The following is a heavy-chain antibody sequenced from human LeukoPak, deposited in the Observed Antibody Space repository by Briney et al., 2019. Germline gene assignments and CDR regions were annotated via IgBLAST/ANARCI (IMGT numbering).Heavy chain of an antibody. J-gene: IGHJ6*02. Sequence: PGGSLRLSCAASGFTFSDYHMSWVRQAPGKGLEWISFIASSSTITTYADSVRGRFTTSRDDAKNSLDLQMNSLRADDTAVYYCARDMSPLGRAMDVWGQGTTVTVSS. V-gene: IGHV3-11*05. CDR3: ARDMSPLGRAMDV. CDR2: IASSSTIT. D-gene: IGHD3-10*02. CDR1: GFTFSDYH.